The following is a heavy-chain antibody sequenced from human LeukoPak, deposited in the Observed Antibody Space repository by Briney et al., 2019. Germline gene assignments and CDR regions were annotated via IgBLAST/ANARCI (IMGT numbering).Heavy chain of an antibody. V-gene: IGHV3-53*01. CDR1: GFTVSSNY. CDR3: AREPMGAFDI. Sequence: GGSLRLSCAASGFTVSSNYMSWVRQAPGKGLEWVSVIYSGGSTYYADSVKSRFTISRDNSKNTLYLQMNSLRAEDTAVYYCAREPMGAFDIWGQGTMVTVSS. J-gene: IGHJ3*02. D-gene: IGHD3-16*01. CDR2: IYSGGST.